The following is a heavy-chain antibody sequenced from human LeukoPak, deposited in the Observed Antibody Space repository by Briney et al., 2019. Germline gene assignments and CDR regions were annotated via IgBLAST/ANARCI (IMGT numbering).Heavy chain of an antibody. J-gene: IGHJ4*02. D-gene: IGHD1-26*01. CDR3: STGGGTNDF. CDR2: IKAKTDGGTA. V-gene: IGHV3-15*01. Sequence: GGSLRLSCVVSAFSFNNAWVGWVRQAPGKGLEWVGRIKAKTDGGTADYAAPVKGRFTISRDDSKNTVFLQMDSPKIEDTAVYFCSTGGGTNDFWGQGALVTVSS. CDR1: AFSFNNAW.